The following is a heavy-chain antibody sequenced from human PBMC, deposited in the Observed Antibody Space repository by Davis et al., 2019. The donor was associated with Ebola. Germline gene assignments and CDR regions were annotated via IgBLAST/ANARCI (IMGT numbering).Heavy chain of an antibody. V-gene: IGHV1-46*01. D-gene: IGHD3-10*01. CDR3: ARDRVRGGLLWFRELSKRVYNWFDP. Sequence: ASVKVSCKASGYTFTSYYMHWVRQAPGQGLEWMGIINPSGGSTSYAQKFQGRVTMTRDTSTSTVYMELSSLRSEDTAVYYCARDRVRGGLLWFRELSKRVYNWFDPWGQGTLVTVSS. J-gene: IGHJ5*02. CDR2: INPSGGST. CDR1: GYTFTSYY.